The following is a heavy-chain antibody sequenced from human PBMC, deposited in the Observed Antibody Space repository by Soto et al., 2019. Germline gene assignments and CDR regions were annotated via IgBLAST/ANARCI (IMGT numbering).Heavy chain of an antibody. D-gene: IGHD3-22*01. CDR1: GFTFSSSA. J-gene: IGHJ3*02. Sequence: GASVKVSCKTSGFTFSSSAVHWVRQARGLRLQWIGWIDVGSTNANYAQMLQERVTISRDMSTSTAYMELSSLRSEDTALYYFASLLEHYYDSSGYRAFDIWGQGTMVTVSS. V-gene: IGHV1-58*01. CDR2: IDVGSTNA. CDR3: ASLLEHYYDSSGYRAFDI.